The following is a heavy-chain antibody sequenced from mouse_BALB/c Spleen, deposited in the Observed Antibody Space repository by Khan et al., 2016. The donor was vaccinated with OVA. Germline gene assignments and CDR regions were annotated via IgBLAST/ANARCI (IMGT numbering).Heavy chain of an antibody. J-gene: IGHJ3*01. CDR2: IYPRNVNA. D-gene: IGHD2-10*02. Sequence: QVQLKESGPELVKPGASVRISCKASGYTFTSYYIHWVKQRPGQGLEWIGWIYPRNVNAKYNERFKGKATLTADTSSSTAYMQLSSLTSVDSAVYFCARAGYGSFAYWGQGTLVTVSS. CDR1: GYTFTSYY. V-gene: IGHV1S56*01. CDR3: ARAGYGSFAY.